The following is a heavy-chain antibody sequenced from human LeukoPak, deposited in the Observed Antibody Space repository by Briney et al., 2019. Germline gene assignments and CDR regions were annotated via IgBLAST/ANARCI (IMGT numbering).Heavy chain of an antibody. CDR3: ASGGGDIVGATPFDY. CDR1: GGTFSSYA. D-gene: IGHD1-26*01. V-gene: IGHV1-69*13. CDR2: IIPIFGTA. Sequence: SVKVSCKASGGTFSSYAISWVRQAPGQGLEWMGGIIPIFGTANYARKFQGRVTITADESTSTAYMELSSLRSEDTAVYYCASGGGDIVGATPFDYWGQGTLVTVSS. J-gene: IGHJ4*02.